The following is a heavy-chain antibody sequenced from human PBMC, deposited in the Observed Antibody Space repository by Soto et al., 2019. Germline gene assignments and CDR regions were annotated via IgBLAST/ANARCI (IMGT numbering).Heavy chain of an antibody. J-gene: IGHJ4*02. V-gene: IGHV4-34*01. CDR3: ASVGRGTTGTEGDY. CDR1: GGSFSGYY. D-gene: IGHD1-1*01. CDR2: INHSGST. Sequence: SETLSLTCAVYGGSFSGYYWSWIRQPPGKGLEWIGEINHSGSTNYNPSLKSRVTISVDTSKNQFSLKLSSVTAADTAVYYCASVGRGTTGTEGDYWGQGTLVTVSS.